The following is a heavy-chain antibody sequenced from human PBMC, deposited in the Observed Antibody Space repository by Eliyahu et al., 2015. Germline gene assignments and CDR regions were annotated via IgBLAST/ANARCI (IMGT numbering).Heavy chain of an antibody. V-gene: IGHV4-4*07. CDR2: IYTSXSX. CDR1: GGSIXSYX. CDR3: ARGDASNFDY. J-gene: IGHJ4*02. Sequence: QVQLQESGPGLVKPSEXLSLTCXXSGGSIXSYXWSWIRQPXGKGLEWIGRIYTSXSXXYNPSLKSRVTMSVDTSKNQFSLKLSSVTAADTAVYYCARGDASNFDYWGQGTLVTVSS.